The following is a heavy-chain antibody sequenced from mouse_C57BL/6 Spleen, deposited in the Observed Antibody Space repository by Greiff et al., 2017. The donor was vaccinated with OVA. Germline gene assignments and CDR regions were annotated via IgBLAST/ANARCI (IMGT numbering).Heavy chain of an antibody. CDR3: TRDHDYPYAMDY. J-gene: IGHJ4*01. V-gene: IGHV5-9-1*02. CDR1: GFTFSSYA. Sequence: EVQLQESGEGLVKPGGSLKLSCAASGFTFSSYAMSWVRQTPEKRLEWVAYISSGGDYIYYADTVKGRFTISRDNARNTLYLQMSSLKSEDTAMYYCTRDHDYPYAMDYWGQGTSVTVSS. CDR2: ISSGGDYI. D-gene: IGHD2-4*01.